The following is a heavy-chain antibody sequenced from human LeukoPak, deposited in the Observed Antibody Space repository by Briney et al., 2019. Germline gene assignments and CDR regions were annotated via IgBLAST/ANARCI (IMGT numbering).Heavy chain of an antibody. CDR2: IYYSGST. V-gene: IGHV4-39*01. Sequence: SETLSLTCTVSGGSISSSSYYWGWIRQPPWKGLEWIGSIYYSGSTYYNPSLKSRVTISVDTSKNQFSLKLSSVTAADTAVYYCARHGWGVCGGDCYPTPYYFDYWGQGTLVTVSS. CDR3: ARHGWGVCGGDCYPTPYYFDY. J-gene: IGHJ4*02. D-gene: IGHD2-21*02. CDR1: GGSISSSSYY.